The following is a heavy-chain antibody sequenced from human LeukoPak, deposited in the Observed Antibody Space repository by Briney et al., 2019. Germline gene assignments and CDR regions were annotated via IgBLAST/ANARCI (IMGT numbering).Heavy chain of an antibody. CDR3: AREGDYYDSSGYYYEGYYFDY. Sequence: PSQTLSLTCTVSGGSISSGSYYWSWIRQPAGKGLERIGRIYTSGSTNYNPSLKSRVTISVDTSKNQFSLKLSSVTAADTAVYYCAREGDYYDSSGYYYEGYYFDYWGQGTLVTVSS. CDR1: GGSISSGSYY. CDR2: IYTSGST. V-gene: IGHV4-61*02. J-gene: IGHJ4*02. D-gene: IGHD3-22*01.